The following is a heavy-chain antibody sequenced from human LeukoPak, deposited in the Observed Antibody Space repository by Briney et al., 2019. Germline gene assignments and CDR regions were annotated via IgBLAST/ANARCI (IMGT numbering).Heavy chain of an antibody. V-gene: IGHV3-11*04. CDR2: ISSSGSTI. CDR1: GFTFSDYY. CDR3: ARDRYCSSGGCPLDY. Sequence: GGSLRLSCAASGFTFSDYYMSWIRQAPGKGLEWVSYISSSGSTIYYADSVKGRFTISRDNAKNSLYVQMISLRAEDTAVYYCARDRYCSSGGCPLDYWGQGTLVTVSS. J-gene: IGHJ4*02. D-gene: IGHD2-15*01.